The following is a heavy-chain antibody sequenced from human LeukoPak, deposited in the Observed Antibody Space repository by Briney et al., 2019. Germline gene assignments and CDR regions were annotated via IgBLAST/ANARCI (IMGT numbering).Heavy chain of an antibody. Sequence: GGSLRLSCAASGFTFSSYWMHWVRQAPGKGLVWVSRIKSDGSTTTYADSVKGRFTISRDNAKNTLYLQMNSLRAEDTAVYYCARDYLTLDYWGQGTLVTVSS. CDR3: ARDYLTLDY. CDR1: GFTFSSYW. V-gene: IGHV3-74*01. CDR2: IKSDGSTT. D-gene: IGHD1-14*01. J-gene: IGHJ4*02.